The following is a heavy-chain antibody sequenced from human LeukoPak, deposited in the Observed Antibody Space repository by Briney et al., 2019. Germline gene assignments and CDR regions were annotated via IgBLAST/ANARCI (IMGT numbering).Heavy chain of an antibody. CDR1: GFTFSTYG. D-gene: IGHD3-22*01. Sequence: GRSLRLSCAASGFTFSTYGMHWVRQAPGKGLEWVAVIWNDGSNKYYADSVKGRFSISRDNSKNTLYLQMDTLRAEDTAMYYCAQDWSGGNSGYTDDWGQGTLVTVSS. V-gene: IGHV3-33*06. CDR2: IWNDGSNK. J-gene: IGHJ4*02. CDR3: AQDWSGGNSGYTDD.